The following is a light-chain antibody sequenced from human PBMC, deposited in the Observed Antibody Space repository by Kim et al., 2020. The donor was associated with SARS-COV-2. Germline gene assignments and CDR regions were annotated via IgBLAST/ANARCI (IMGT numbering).Light chain of an antibody. CDR2: GAS. CDR1: QSACRN. CDR3: QQYKNFPRT. J-gene: IGKJ1*01. Sequence: VSPGERATLSCRASQSACRNLALYQQKPGQAPRLLVYGASTRAAGVPAKFSGSVSGTEFTLTISRLQSEDFAVYYCQQYKNFPRTFGQGTKVDIK. V-gene: IGKV3-15*01.